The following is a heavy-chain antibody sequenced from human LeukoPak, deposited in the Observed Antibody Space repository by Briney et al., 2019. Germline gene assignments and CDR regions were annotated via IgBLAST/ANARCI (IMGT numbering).Heavy chain of an antibody. CDR1: RFTFSSYA. CDR2: ISGTNYNT. J-gene: IGHJ4*02. D-gene: IGHD4-11*01. V-gene: IGHV3-23*01. Sequence: GGSLRLSCAASRFTFSSYAMSWVRQAPGKGLECVSVISGTNYNTYYADSVKGRFTISRDNSRNTLNLQMSSLRAEDTAVYYCARDRLPRLYWGQGTLVTVSS. CDR3: ARDRLPRLY.